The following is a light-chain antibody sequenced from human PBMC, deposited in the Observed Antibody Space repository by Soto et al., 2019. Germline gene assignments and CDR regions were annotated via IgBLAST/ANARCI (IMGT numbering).Light chain of an antibody. Sequence: EIVMTQSPATLSVSPGERATLSCRASQSVSSNLAWYQQKPGQAPRLLIYHASARATGIPARFSGSGSGTEFTLTISSLQPDDFATYYCQQYSSYWTFGQGTKVDIK. V-gene: IGKV3-15*01. CDR1: QSVSSN. CDR2: HAS. CDR3: QQYSSYWT. J-gene: IGKJ1*01.